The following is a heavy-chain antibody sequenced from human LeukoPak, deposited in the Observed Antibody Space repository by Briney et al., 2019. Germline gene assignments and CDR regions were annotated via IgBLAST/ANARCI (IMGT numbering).Heavy chain of an antibody. CDR3: ARETYSSSWYKDY. Sequence: GGSLRLSCAASEFTFSSYGMHWVRQAPGKGLEWVALIRYDGSKKYYADSVKGRFTISRDNAKNTLYLQMNGLRAEDTAVYYCARETYSSSWYKDYWGQGTLVTVSS. J-gene: IGHJ4*02. V-gene: IGHV3-30*02. D-gene: IGHD6-13*01. CDR1: EFTFSSYG. CDR2: IRYDGSKK.